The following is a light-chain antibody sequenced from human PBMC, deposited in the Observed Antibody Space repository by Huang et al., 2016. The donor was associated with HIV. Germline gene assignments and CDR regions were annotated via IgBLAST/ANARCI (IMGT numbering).Light chain of an antibody. CDR1: QSVSSVY. J-gene: IGKJ1*01. CDR2: GVS. CDR3: QQYDSSPGT. Sequence: EIVLTQSPGTLSLSPGERATLSCRASQSVSSVYLAWYQKRPGQATRRLIFGVSTRATGIPDRFSGSGSGTDFTLTISRLEPEDFAVYYCQQYDSSPGTFGQGTKVEIK. V-gene: IGKV3-20*01.